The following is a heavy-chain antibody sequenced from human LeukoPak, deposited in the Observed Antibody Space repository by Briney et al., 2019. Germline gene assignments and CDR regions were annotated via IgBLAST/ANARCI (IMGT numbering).Heavy chain of an antibody. CDR2: INHSGST. J-gene: IGHJ5*02. CDR1: GGSFSGYY. Sequence: TSETLSLTCAVYGGSFSGYYWSWIRQPPGKGLEWIGEINHSGSTNYNPSLKSRVTISVDTSKNQFSLKLSSVTAADTAVYYCARGVRQGYCSSTSCYQPIDPWGQGTLVTVS. CDR3: ARGVRQGYCSSTSCYQPIDP. V-gene: IGHV4-34*01. D-gene: IGHD2-2*01.